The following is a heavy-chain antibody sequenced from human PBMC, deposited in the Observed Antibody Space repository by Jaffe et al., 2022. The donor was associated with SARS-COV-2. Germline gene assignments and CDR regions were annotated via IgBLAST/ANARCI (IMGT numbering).Heavy chain of an antibody. J-gene: IGHJ4*02. CDR1: GYTFTGYY. CDR3: WIQSRYSYGYMISDY. CDR2: INPNSGGT. D-gene: IGHD5-18*01. Sequence: QVQLVQSGAEVKKPGASVKVSCKASGYTFTGYYMHWVRQAPGQGLEWMGRINPNSGGTNYAQKFQGRVTMTRDTSISTAYMELSRLRSDDTAVYYCWIQSRYSYGYMISDYWGQGTLVTVSS. V-gene: IGHV1-2*06.